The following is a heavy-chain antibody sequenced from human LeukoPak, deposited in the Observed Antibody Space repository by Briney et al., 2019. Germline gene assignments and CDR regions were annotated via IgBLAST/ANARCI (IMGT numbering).Heavy chain of an antibody. Sequence: ASVKVSCKASGYTFTGYYMHWVRQAPGQGLEWMGWINPNSGGTNYAQKFQGRVTMTRDTSISTAYMELSRLRSDDTAVYYCARDLVVAGVYYYYYYGMDVWGQGTTVTVSS. V-gene: IGHV1-2*02. D-gene: IGHD6-19*01. CDR2: INPNSGGT. J-gene: IGHJ6*02. CDR3: ARDLVVAGVYYYYYYGMDV. CDR1: GYTFTGYY.